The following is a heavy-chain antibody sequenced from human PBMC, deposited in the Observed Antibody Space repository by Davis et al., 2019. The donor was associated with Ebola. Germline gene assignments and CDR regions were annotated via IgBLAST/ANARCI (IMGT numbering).Heavy chain of an antibody. J-gene: IGHJ5*02. D-gene: IGHD3-10*01. CDR2: IKQDGSEK. Sequence: GESLKISCAASGFTFSSYWMSWVRQAPGKGLEWVANIKQDGSEKYYVDSVKGRFTISRDNAKNSLYLQMNSLRAEDTAVYYCARVQVMVRDPDWFDPWGQGTLVTVSS. V-gene: IGHV3-7*03. CDR3: ARVQVMVRDPDWFDP. CDR1: GFTFSSYW.